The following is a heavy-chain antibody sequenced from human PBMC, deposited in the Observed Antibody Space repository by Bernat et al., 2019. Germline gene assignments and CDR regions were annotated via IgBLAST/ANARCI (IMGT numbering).Heavy chain of an antibody. Sequence: QITLKESGPTLVKPTQTLTLTCTFSGFSLSTGGMGVGWIRQPPGKALEWLALIYWDDDKCYSPSLRNRLTITKDTSKNQVVLIMTNMDPVDTATYYCVHGIRAACRTYYFDYWGQGILVTVSS. CDR1: GFSLSTGGMG. D-gene: IGHD6-6*01. CDR3: VHGIRAACRTYYFDY. J-gene: IGHJ4*02. CDR2: IYWDDDK. V-gene: IGHV2-5*02.